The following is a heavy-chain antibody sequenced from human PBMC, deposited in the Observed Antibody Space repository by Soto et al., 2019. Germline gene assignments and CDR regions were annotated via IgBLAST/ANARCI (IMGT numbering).Heavy chain of an antibody. Sequence: GGSLRLSCAASGFTFSSYSMNWVRQAPGKGLEWVSYISSSSSTIYYADSVKGRFTISRDNAKNSLYLQMNSLRDEDTAVYYCAREWDYDSSGYYYPDAFDIWGQGTMVTVSS. CDR3: AREWDYDSSGYYYPDAFDI. CDR1: GFTFSSYS. V-gene: IGHV3-48*02. J-gene: IGHJ3*02. D-gene: IGHD3-22*01. CDR2: ISSSSSTI.